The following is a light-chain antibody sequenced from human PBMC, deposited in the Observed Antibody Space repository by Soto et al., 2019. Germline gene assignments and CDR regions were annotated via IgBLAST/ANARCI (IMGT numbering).Light chain of an antibody. J-gene: IGLJ7*01. CDR1: SSNIGNNY. V-gene: IGLV1-47*01. Sequence: QSVMTQPPSASGTPGHEVTISCSGSSSNIGNNYVYWYHQVPGKAPKLLIYRNNQRPSGVPDRFSGSKSDTSASLAITGLRSEDDGHYYCSSWDNHLNGPVFGGGTQLTVL. CDR3: SSWDNHLNGPV. CDR2: RNN.